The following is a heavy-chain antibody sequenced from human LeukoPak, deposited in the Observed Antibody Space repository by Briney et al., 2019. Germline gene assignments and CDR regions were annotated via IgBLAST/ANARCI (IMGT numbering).Heavy chain of an antibody. CDR1: GYTFTSYG. D-gene: IGHD6-6*01. CDR2: ISAYNGNT. J-gene: IGHJ5*02. CDR3: ARDRGRYSSSSWFDP. Sequence: GASVKVSCKASGYTFTSYGISWVRQAPGHGLEWMGWISAYNGNTNYAQKLQGRVTMTTDTSTSTAYMELRSLRSDDTAVYYCARDRGRYSSSSWFDPWGQGTLVTVSS. V-gene: IGHV1-18*01.